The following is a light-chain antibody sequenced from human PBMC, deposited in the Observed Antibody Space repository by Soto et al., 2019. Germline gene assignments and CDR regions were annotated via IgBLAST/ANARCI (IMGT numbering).Light chain of an antibody. CDR2: GAS. CDR3: QYSSSLVLT. J-gene: IGKJ4*01. Sequence: EIVLTQSPGTLSLSPGERATLSCRASQSVSSSYLAWYQQKPGQAPRLLIYGASSRATGIPDRFSGSGSGTDFTLTISRLEPEDFSVYYCQYSSSLVLTFGGGTKVEIK. V-gene: IGKV3-20*01. CDR1: QSVSSSY.